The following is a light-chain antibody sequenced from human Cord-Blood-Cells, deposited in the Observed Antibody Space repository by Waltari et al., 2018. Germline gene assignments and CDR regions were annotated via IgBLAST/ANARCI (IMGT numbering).Light chain of an antibody. CDR3: QQYNSYWT. V-gene: IGKV1-5*01. CDR1: QSISSW. J-gene: IGKJ1*01. CDR2: DAS. Sequence: DIQMTQSPSTLSASVGDRVPIPCRASQSISSWLAWYQQKPGKAPKLLIYDASSLESGVPSRFSGSGSGTEFTLTISSLQPDDFATYYCQQYNSYWTFGQGTKVESK.